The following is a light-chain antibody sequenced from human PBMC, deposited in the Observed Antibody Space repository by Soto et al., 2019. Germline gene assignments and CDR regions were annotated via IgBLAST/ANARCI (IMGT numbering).Light chain of an antibody. CDR2: GAS. J-gene: IGKJ2*01. CDR3: QQYGNSPPYT. CDR1: QSVSSSS. V-gene: IGKV3-20*01. Sequence: EIVLTQSPGTQSLSPGERATLSCRASQSVSSSSLAWYQQKPGQAPRLLIYGASSRATGIPDRFSGSGSGTDFTLTVSRLEPEDFVVYYCQQYGNSPPYTFDQGTKLEI.